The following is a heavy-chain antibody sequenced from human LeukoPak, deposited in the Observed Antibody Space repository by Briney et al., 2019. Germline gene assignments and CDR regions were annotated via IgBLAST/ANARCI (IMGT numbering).Heavy chain of an antibody. CDR2: ISSSGSTI. D-gene: IGHD3-9*01. V-gene: IGHV3-11*01. Sequence: TGGSLRLSCAASGFTFGDYYMSWIRQAPGKGLEWVSYISSSGSTIYYADSVKGRFTISRDNAKNSLYLQMNSLRAEDTAVYYCAKGGNYDILTGYSLFDYWGQGTLVTVSS. J-gene: IGHJ4*02. CDR3: AKGGNYDILTGYSLFDY. CDR1: GFTFGDYY.